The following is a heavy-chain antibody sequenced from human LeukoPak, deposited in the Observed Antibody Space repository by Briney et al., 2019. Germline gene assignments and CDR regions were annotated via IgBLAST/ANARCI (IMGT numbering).Heavy chain of an antibody. D-gene: IGHD3-10*01. CDR2: INPSGGST. CDR1: GYTFTSYY. CDR3: ASFTGSSRAFGEFEP. Sequence: AASVKVSCKASGYTFTSYYMHWVRQAPGQGLEWMGIINPSGGSTSYAQKFQGRVTTTRDTSTSTVYMELSSLRSEDTAVYYCASFTGSSRAFGEFEPWGQGTLVTVSS. J-gene: IGHJ5*02. V-gene: IGHV1-46*01.